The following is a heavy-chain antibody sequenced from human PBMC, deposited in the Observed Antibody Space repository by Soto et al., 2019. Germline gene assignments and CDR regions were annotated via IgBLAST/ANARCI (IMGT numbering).Heavy chain of an antibody. J-gene: IGHJ6*02. V-gene: IGHV3-23*01. CDR1: GFTFSSYA. CDR3: ATRDYDSSGYYYLYYYYGMDV. Sequence: SLRLSCAASGFTFSSYAMSWVRQAPGKGLEWVSAISGSGGSTYYADSVKGRFTISRDNSKNTLYLQMNSLRAEDTAVYYCATRDYDSSGYYYLYYYYGMDVWGQGTTVTVSS. D-gene: IGHD3-22*01. CDR2: ISGSGGST.